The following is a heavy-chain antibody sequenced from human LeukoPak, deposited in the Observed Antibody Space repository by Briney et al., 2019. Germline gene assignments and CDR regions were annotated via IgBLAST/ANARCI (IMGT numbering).Heavy chain of an antibody. V-gene: IGHV1-58*01. Sequence: VASVKVSCKASGFTFTSSAVQWVRQARGQRLEWIGWIVVGSGNTNYAQKFQERVTITRDMSTSTAYMELSSLRSEDTAVYYCARAVDSYGYFPFDYWGQGTLVTVSS. J-gene: IGHJ4*02. D-gene: IGHD5-18*01. CDR3: ARAVDSYGYFPFDY. CDR1: GFTFTSSA. CDR2: IVVGSGNT.